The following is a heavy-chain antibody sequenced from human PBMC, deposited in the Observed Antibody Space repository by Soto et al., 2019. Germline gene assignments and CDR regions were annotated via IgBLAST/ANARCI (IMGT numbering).Heavy chain of an antibody. J-gene: IGHJ6*02. CDR3: ARYKSNYYYGMDV. Sequence: QVQLQESGPGLVKPSETLSLTCTVSGGSTSSYYWSWIRQPPGKGLEWIGYIYYSGITNYNPSLXXRXPISVDTSKNQFSLKLSSVTAADTAVYYCARYKSNYYYGMDVWGQGTTVTVSS. CDR2: IYYSGIT. D-gene: IGHD1-20*01. V-gene: IGHV4-59*01. CDR1: GGSTSSYY.